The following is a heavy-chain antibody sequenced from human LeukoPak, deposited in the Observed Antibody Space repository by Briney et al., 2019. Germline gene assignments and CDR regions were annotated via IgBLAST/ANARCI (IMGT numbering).Heavy chain of an antibody. CDR1: GFTFSSYA. D-gene: IGHD5-18*01. CDR3: ARDLGSTAMEIDY. CDR2: ISGSGGST. J-gene: IGHJ4*02. V-gene: IGHV3-23*01. Sequence: GGSLRLSRAASGFTFSSYAMSWVRQAPGKGLEWVSAISGSGGSTYYADSVKGRFTISRDNAKNSLYLQMNSLRAEDTAVYYCARDLGSTAMEIDYWGQGTLVTVSS.